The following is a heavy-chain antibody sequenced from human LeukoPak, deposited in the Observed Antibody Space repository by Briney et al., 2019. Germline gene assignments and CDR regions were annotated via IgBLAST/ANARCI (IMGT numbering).Heavy chain of an antibody. CDR3: ARGVTLFGGHYMDV. J-gene: IGHJ6*03. Sequence: SETLTLSCSVPSDKISRYYWNWIRQPAGKGLEWVGRIFTTGATNYSPSLKSRVTISIDRSKNQFYLNLSTVTAADTAVYYCARGVTLFGGHYMDVWGKGTTVTVSS. CDR1: SDKISRYY. V-gene: IGHV4-4*07. D-gene: IGHD3-3*01. CDR2: IFTTGAT.